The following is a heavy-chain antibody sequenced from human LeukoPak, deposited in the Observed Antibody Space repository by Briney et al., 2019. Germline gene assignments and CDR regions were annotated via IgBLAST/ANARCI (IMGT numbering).Heavy chain of an antibody. CDR1: GGSISSYY. D-gene: IGHD6-13*01. CDR2: IYYSGST. Sequence: MSSETLSLTCAVSGGSISSYYWSWIRQPPGKGLEWIGYIYYSGSTNYNPSLKSRVTISVDTSKNQFSLKLSSVTAADTAVYYCARLHSLKFDYWGQGTLVTVSS. V-gene: IGHV4-59*08. J-gene: IGHJ4*02. CDR3: ARLHSLKFDY.